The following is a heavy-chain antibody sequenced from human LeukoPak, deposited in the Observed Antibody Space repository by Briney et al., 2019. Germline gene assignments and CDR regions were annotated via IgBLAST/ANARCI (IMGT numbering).Heavy chain of an antibody. Sequence: SVKVSCKASGGSFSSYPISWVRQAPGQGLEWMGGITPVFGTAKYAQKFQGRVTITADDSTTTAYLDVSSLTADDTAVYYCARGSASNWPVDIWGQGTLVTVSS. CDR2: ITPVFGTA. J-gene: IGHJ4*02. D-gene: IGHD6-13*01. CDR1: GGSFSSYP. CDR3: ARGSASNWPVDI. V-gene: IGHV1-69*01.